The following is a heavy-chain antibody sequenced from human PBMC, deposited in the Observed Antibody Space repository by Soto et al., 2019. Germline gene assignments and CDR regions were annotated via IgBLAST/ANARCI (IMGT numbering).Heavy chain of an antibody. CDR1: GGTFSSYA. V-gene: IGHV1-69*13. CDR2: IIPIFGTA. D-gene: IGHD2-15*01. J-gene: IGHJ4*02. CDR3: ARDSPDAVAPSFDY. Sequence: ASVKVSCKASGGTFSSYAISWVRQAPGQGLEWMGGIIPIFGTANYAQKFQGRVTITADESTSTAYMGLSSLRSEDTAVYYCARDSPDAVAPSFDYWGQGTLVTVSS.